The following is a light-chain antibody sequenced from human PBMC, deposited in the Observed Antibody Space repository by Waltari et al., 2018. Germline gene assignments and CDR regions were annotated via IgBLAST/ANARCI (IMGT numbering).Light chain of an antibody. CDR3: QQRTNWLLT. V-gene: IGKV3-11*01. CDR2: DAS. Sequence: EIVLTQSPATLSLSPGERATLSCRASQSVSTYLAWCQQTPGQAPRLLIYDASNRATGTPARFSGSGSGTDFTLTISSLEPEDSAVYYCQQRTNWLLTFGGGTKVEIK. J-gene: IGKJ4*01. CDR1: QSVSTY.